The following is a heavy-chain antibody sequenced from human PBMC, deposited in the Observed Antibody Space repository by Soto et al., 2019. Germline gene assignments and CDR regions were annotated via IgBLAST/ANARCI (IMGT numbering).Heavy chain of an antibody. CDR1: GGTFSSYA. Sequence: QVQLVQSGAEVKKPGSSVKVSCKASGGTFSSYAISWVRQAPGQGLEWMGGIIPIFGTANYAQKFQGRVTITADESTSTAYMELSSLISEDTAVYYCTSSVANYYHYGMDVWGQGTTVTVSS. CDR2: IIPIFGTA. J-gene: IGHJ6*02. V-gene: IGHV1-69*12. CDR3: TSSVANYYHYGMDV. D-gene: IGHD5-12*01.